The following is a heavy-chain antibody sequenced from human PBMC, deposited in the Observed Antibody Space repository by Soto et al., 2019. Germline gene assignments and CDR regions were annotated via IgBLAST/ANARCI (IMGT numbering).Heavy chain of an antibody. D-gene: IGHD7-27*01. CDR3: AKNCNWGSLVH. V-gene: IGHV4-59*08. Sequence: QVHLQESGPGLVKPSETLSLTCTVSADSISTDYWSWIRQATGKGLEWIGFIYYGGSTNYNPSLKSRVTISVDTPKNQFSLKLSSVTAADTAVYYCAKNCNWGSLVHWGQGTLVTVSS. J-gene: IGHJ4*02. CDR2: IYYGGST. CDR1: ADSISTDY.